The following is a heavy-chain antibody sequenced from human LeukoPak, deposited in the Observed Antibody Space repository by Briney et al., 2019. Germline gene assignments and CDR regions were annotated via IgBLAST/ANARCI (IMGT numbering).Heavy chain of an antibody. Sequence: PGGSLRLSCAASGFTFSSYGMNWVRQAPGKGLEWVSGISGSGDSTYYADYVKGRFTISRDNSKNTLYLQMNSLRAEDTALYYCARDRDWGAFDPWGQGTLVTVSS. J-gene: IGHJ5*02. D-gene: IGHD3/OR15-3a*01. CDR2: ISGSGDST. CDR1: GFTFSSYG. CDR3: ARDRDWGAFDP. V-gene: IGHV3-23*01.